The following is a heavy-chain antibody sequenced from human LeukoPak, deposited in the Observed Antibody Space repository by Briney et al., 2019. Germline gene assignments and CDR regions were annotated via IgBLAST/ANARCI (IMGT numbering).Heavy chain of an antibody. D-gene: IGHD4-17*01. CDR2: IRPSGGAT. J-gene: IGHJ4*02. CDR1: GFTFSNHA. Sequence: GGSLRLSCAASGFTFSNHAMSWVRQSQGKGLEWVSSIRPSGGATYYADAVKGRFTISRDNSKNTLYLQMNSLRAEDTAVYYCVKGPTTVTTAFDYWGQRTLVSVSS. CDR3: VKGPTTVTTAFDY. V-gene: IGHV3-23*01.